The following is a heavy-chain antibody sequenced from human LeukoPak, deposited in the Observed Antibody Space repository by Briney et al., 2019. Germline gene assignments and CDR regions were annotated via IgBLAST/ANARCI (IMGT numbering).Heavy chain of an antibody. Sequence: PSETLSLTCTVSGGSIRSYYWSWIRQPPGKGLEWIGYIYYSGSTNYNPSLKSRVTISVDTSKNQFSLNLSSVTAADTAVYYCARHSILAASGTGVFDYWGQGTLVTVSP. D-gene: IGHD6-13*01. CDR3: ARHSILAASGTGVFDY. CDR1: GGSIRSYY. V-gene: IGHV4-59*08. CDR2: IYYSGST. J-gene: IGHJ4*02.